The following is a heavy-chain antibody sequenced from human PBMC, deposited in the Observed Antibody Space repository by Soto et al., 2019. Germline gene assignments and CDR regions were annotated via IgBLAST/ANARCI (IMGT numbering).Heavy chain of an antibody. CDR1: GGSISSSSYY. V-gene: IGHV4-39*02. CDR2: IYYSGST. Sequence: QLQLQESGPGLVKPSETLSLTCTVSGGSISSSSYYWGWIRQPPGKGLEWIGSIYYSGSTYYNPPLKSRVTISVDTSKNQFSLKLSSVTAADTAVYYCARDNYIWGSYRYLDYWGQGTLVTVSS. J-gene: IGHJ4*02. CDR3: ARDNYIWGSYRYLDY. D-gene: IGHD3-16*02.